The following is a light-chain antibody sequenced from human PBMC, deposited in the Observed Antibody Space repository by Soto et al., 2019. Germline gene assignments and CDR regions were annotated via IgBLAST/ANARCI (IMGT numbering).Light chain of an antibody. CDR1: SSDIGSYKH. CDR2: EVS. Sequence: QSALTQPVSVSGSPGQSVTISCTGTSSDIGSYKHVSWYQQYPGKAPKLMIYEVSDRPSGVSNRFSGSKSGNTASLTISGLQAKDEADYYCSSYASSRSYVFGPGTKVTVL. J-gene: IGLJ1*01. CDR3: SSYASSRSYV. V-gene: IGLV2-14*03.